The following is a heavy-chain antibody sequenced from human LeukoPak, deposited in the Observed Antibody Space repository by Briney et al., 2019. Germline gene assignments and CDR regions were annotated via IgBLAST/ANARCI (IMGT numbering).Heavy chain of an antibody. D-gene: IGHD6-19*01. J-gene: IGHJ6*02. V-gene: IGHV4-59*08. CDR2: IYYSGST. CDR1: GGSISSYY. CDR3: ASSAWQWLVPYYYYGMDV. Sequence: PSETLSLTCTVSGGSISSYYWSWIRQPPGKGLEWIGYIYYSGSTNDNPSLKSRVTISVDTSKNQFSLKLSSVTAADTAVYYCASSAWQWLVPYYYYGMDVWGQGTTVTVSS.